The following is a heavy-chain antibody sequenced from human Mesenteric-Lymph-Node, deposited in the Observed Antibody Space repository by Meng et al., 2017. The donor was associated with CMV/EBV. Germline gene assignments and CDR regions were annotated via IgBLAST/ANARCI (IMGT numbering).Heavy chain of an antibody. J-gene: IGHJ5*02. CDR1: YTCTDYD. V-gene: IGHV1-8*03. Sequence: YTCTDYDINWVRQATGRALEWMGWIDPNTCNTDYAQRFQGRVTIFRNTSITTSYMELSSLRSDDTAVYYCARVARIAARPVGNWFDPWGQGTLVTVSS. D-gene: IGHD6-6*01. CDR3: ARVARIAARPVGNWFDP. CDR2: IDPNTCNT.